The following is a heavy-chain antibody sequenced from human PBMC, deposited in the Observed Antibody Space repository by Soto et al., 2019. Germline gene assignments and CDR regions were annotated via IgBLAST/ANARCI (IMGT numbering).Heavy chain of an antibody. CDR1: GFTFITYW. CDR3: ARDSGTSDY. J-gene: IGHJ4*02. V-gene: IGHV3-7*01. CDR2: IKQDGSER. D-gene: IGHD1-1*01. Sequence: WGSLRLSCAASGFTFITYWIIWVRQAPGKGLEWVANIKQDGSERYYVDSVKGRFTISRDNAENSLYLQMNSLRAEDTAVYYCARDSGTSDYWGQGTLVTVSS.